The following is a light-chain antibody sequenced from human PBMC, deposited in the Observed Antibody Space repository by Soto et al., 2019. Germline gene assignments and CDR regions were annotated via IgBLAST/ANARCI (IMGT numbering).Light chain of an antibody. J-gene: IGKJ1*01. V-gene: IGKV1-5*03. CDR1: QTIDSW. CDR2: KAS. Sequence: DNQMTLSPATVSACVRDRVTITCRASQTIDSWLAWYQQRPGKPPNLLIYKASTLASGVPSRFSGSGSGTEFTLTINSLQPDDFATYYCQQYHIYSGTFGQGTKVDIK. CDR3: QQYHIYSGT.